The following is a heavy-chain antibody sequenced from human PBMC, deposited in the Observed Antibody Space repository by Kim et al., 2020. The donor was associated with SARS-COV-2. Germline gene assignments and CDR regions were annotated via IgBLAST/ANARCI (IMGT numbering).Heavy chain of an antibody. CDR3: SRRGKDASYYTFGL. J-gene: IGHJ3*01. D-gene: IGHD3-10*01. CDR1: GYTFTSHW. Sequence: GESLKISCRASGYTFTSHWIGWVRQVPGKGLEWMGIIYPPDSDTRYRPSFQGQVTLSVDKAINTAYLQWNSLQASDIAIYYGSRRGKDASYYTFGLWGQGTMVTVSS. CDR2: IYPPDSDT. V-gene: IGHV5-51*01.